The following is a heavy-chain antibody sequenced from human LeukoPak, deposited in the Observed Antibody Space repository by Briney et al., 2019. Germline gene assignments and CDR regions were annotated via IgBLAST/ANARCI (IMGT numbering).Heavy chain of an antibody. CDR3: ARDLVVTTAFDY. J-gene: IGHJ4*02. D-gene: IGHD2-21*02. V-gene: IGHV4-39*07. CDR2: IYYSGST. CDR1: GGSISSSSYY. Sequence: SETLSLTCTVSGGSISSSSYYWGWIRQPPGKGLEWIGSIYYSGSTYYNPSLKSRVTISVDTSKNQFSLKLSSVTAADTAVYYCARDLVVTTAFDYWGQGTLVTVSS.